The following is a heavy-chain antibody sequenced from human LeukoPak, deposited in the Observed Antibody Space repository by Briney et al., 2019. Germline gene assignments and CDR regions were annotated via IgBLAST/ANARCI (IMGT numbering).Heavy chain of an antibody. CDR2: ISSSGSTI. V-gene: IGHV3-48*03. Sequence: GGSLRLSCAASGFTFSSYEMNWVRQAPGKGLEWVSHISSSGSTIYYADSVKGRFTISRDNAKNSLYLQMNSLRAEDTAVYYCAREEMATTYFDYWGQGTLVTVSS. CDR3: AREEMATTYFDY. J-gene: IGHJ4*02. CDR1: GFTFSSYE. D-gene: IGHD5-24*01.